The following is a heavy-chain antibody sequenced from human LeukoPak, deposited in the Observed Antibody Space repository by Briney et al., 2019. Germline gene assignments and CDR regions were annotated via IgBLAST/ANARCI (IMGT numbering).Heavy chain of an antibody. J-gene: IGHJ4*02. V-gene: IGHV3-30*02. CDR1: GFTFSSYW. D-gene: IGHD6-13*01. Sequence: GGSLRLSCAASGFTFSSYWMHWVRQAPGKGLEWVAFIRYDGSNKYYADSVKGRFTISRDNSKNTLYLQMNSLRAEDTAVYYCAKEGIAAAGTFDYWGQGTLVTVSS. CDR2: IRYDGSNK. CDR3: AKEGIAAAGTFDY.